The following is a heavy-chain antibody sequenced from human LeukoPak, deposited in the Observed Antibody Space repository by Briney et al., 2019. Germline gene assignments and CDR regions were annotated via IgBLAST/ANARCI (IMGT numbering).Heavy chain of an antibody. CDR2: IWYDGSNK. CDR3: AKDRDSDYGDYFGFFDY. J-gene: IGHJ4*02. D-gene: IGHD4-17*01. CDR1: GFTFSSYG. Sequence: GRSLRLSCAASGFTFSSYGMHWVRQAPGKGLEWVAVIWYDGSNKYYADSVKGRFTISRDNSKNTLCLQMNSLRAEDTAVYYCAKDRDSDYGDYFGFFDYWGQGTLVTVSS. V-gene: IGHV3-33*06.